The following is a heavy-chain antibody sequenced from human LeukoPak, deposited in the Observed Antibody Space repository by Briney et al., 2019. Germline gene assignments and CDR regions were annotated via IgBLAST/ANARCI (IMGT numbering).Heavy chain of an antibody. CDR2: ISSSSSYI. CDR3: ARDRREGIAAARDAFDI. V-gene: IGHV3-21*01. CDR1: GFTFSSYS. J-gene: IGHJ3*02. Sequence: GGSLRLSCAASGFTFSSYSMNWVRQAPGKGLEWVPSISSSSSYIYYADSVKGRFTISRDNAKNSLYLQMNSLRAEDTAVYYCARDRREGIAAARDAFDIWGQGTMVTVSS. D-gene: IGHD6-13*01.